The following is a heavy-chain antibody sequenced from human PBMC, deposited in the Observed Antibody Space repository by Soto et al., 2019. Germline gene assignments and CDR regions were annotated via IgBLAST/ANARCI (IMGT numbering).Heavy chain of an antibody. CDR2: ISGSGGST. CDR1: GFTFSSYG. V-gene: IGHV3-23*01. J-gene: IGHJ4*02. CDR3: AIRRLFSYGYHY. D-gene: IGHD5-18*01. Sequence: GGSLRLSCAASGFTFSSYGMHWVRQAPGKGLEWVSAISGSGGSTYYADSVKGRFTISRDNSKNTLYLQMNSLRAEDTAVYYCAIRRLFSYGYHYWGQGTLVTVSS.